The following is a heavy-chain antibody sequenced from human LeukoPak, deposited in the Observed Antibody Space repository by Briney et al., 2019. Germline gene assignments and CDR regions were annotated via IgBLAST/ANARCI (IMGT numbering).Heavy chain of an antibody. CDR1: GFTFRNTW. D-gene: IGHD3-22*01. V-gene: IGHV3-15*01. CDR2: IKSKADGGTT. CDR3: TIENYYDSSGPIKH. Sequence: GGSLRLSCAASGFTFRNTWMTWVRQAPGKGPEWVGHIKSKADGGTTDYAASVSGRFTISRDDSENTLSLQMNSLKTEDTAVYFCTIENYYDSSGPIKHWGQGTLVTVSS. J-gene: IGHJ1*01.